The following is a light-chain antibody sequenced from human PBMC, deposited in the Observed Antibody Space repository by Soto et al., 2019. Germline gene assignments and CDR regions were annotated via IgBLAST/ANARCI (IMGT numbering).Light chain of an antibody. CDR2: EGN. CDR1: SSDVGSYNL. J-gene: IGLJ3*02. CDR3: CSYAGSSWV. Sequence: QSALTQPASVSGSPGQSITISCTGTSSDVGSYNLVSWYQQHPGKAPKLMIYEGNKRPSGVSNRFSGSKSGNTASLTISGLQAEDEADYFCCSYAGSSWVFGGGTKLTVL. V-gene: IGLV2-23*01.